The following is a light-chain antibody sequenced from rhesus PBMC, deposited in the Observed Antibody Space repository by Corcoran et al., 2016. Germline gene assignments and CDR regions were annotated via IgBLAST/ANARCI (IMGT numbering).Light chain of an antibody. J-gene: IGKJ4*01. Sequence: DIVMTQTPLSLPVTLGEPASISCRSSQSLLDSEGGDTYLEWYLQKPGQSPPLLIYEVSNRAAGLPDRLTVRGSETDFTLKLSGVAADDVGVYYCMQALEFPLTFGGGTKVEIK. CDR2: EVS. CDR1: QSLLDSEGGDTY. V-gene: IGKV2-104*01. CDR3: MQALEFPLT.